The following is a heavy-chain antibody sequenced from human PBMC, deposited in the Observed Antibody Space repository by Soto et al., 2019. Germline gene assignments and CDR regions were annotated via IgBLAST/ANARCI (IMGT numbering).Heavy chain of an antibody. CDR2: INRSGST. CDR3: ARDRATMVRGVIPRWFDP. J-gene: IGHJ5*02. V-gene: IGHV4-34*01. CDR1: GGSFSGYY. Sequence: PSETLSLTCAVYGGSFSGYYWSWIRQPPGKGLEWIGEINRSGSTNYNPSLKSRVTISVDTSKNQFSLKLSSVTAADTAVYYCARDRATMVRGVIPRWFDPWGQGTLVTVSS. D-gene: IGHD3-10*01.